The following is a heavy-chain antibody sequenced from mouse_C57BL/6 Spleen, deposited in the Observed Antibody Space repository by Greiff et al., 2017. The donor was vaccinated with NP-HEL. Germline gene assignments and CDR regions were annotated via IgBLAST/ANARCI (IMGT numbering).Heavy chain of an antibody. Sequence: VQLKQSGPVLVKPGASVKMSCKASGYTFTDYYMNWVKQSHGKSLEWIGVINPYNGGTSYNQKFKGKATLTVDKSSSTAYMELNSLTSEDSAVYYCARGYYSNFYAMDYWGQGTSVTVSS. J-gene: IGHJ4*01. CDR2: INPYNGGT. CDR1: GYTFTDYY. CDR3: ARGYYSNFYAMDY. D-gene: IGHD2-5*01. V-gene: IGHV1-19*01.